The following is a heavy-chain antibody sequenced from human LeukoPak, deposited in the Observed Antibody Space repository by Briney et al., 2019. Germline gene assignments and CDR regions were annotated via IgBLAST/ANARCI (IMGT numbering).Heavy chain of an antibody. CDR2: MNPNSGNT. Sequence: ASVKVSCKASGYTFTSYDINWVRQATGQGLEWMGWMNPNSGNTGYAQKFQGRVTMTRNTSISTAYMEQSSLRSEDTAVYYCARASQSTLYSSSAPDYWGQGTLVTVSS. CDR3: ARASQSTLYSSSAPDY. V-gene: IGHV1-8*01. CDR1: GYTFTSYD. D-gene: IGHD6-6*01. J-gene: IGHJ4*02.